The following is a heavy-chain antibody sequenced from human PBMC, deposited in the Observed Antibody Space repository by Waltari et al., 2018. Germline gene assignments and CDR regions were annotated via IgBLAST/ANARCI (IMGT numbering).Heavy chain of an antibody. CDR1: GGTFSSYA. CDR3: ARDPTTYDFWSGLGADV. J-gene: IGHJ6*02. Sequence: QVQLVQSGAEVKKPGSSVKVSCKDSGGTFSSYAISWVRQAPGQGLEWMGGTIPIFGTAHDGQKFQGRVTITADEATSTAYMELSSLRAEDTAVYYCARDPTTYDFWSGLGADVWGQGTTVTVSS. V-gene: IGHV1-69*01. D-gene: IGHD3-3*01. CDR2: TIPIFGTA.